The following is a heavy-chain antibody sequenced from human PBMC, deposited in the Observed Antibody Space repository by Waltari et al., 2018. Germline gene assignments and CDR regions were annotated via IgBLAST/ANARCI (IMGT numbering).Heavy chain of an antibody. CDR3: ARASAIRDYYGTLTAYEPFDY. D-gene: IGHD4-17*01. CDR2: IDPGDSET. Sequence: EVQLVQSGAEVKEPGESLRISCKGSETFTSDWIGWVRQMPGEGLEWMGIIDPGDSETRYSPSFQGQVTISADKSISTAYLQWSSLKASDTATYYCARASAIRDYYGTLTAYEPFDYWGQGTLVTVSS. CDR1: ETFTSDW. J-gene: IGHJ4*02. V-gene: IGHV5-51*01.